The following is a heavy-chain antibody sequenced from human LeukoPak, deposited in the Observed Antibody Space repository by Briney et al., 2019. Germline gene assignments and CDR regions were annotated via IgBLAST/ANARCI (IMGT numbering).Heavy chain of an antibody. J-gene: IGHJ6*02. D-gene: IGHD3-10*01. Sequence: GGSLRLSCAASGFTFSSYAMSWVRQAPGEGLEWVSAIIGSGDSTYYADSAKGRFTISRDNSKNTLSLQMNSLRAGDTAIYYCAKDRRHYYGSGRYFYGMGVWGQGTTVTVSS. CDR3: AKDRRHYYGSGRYFYGMGV. V-gene: IGHV3-23*01. CDR2: IIGSGDST. CDR1: GFTFSSYA.